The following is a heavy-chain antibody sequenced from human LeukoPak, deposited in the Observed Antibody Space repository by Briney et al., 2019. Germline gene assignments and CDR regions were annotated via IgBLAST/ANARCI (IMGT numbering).Heavy chain of an antibody. D-gene: IGHD4-17*01. CDR2: IHTSGDT. J-gene: IGHJ5*02. CDR1: GLTSSHNY. V-gene: IGHV3-53*01. CDR3: IVFGDSNH. Sequence: LSGGSLRLSCAASGLTSSHNYVSWVRQAPGKGLEWVSAIHTSGDTCYADSVKGRFTISRDTSKNTLYLQINSLRVEDTAVYYCIVFGDSNHWGQGTLVTVSS.